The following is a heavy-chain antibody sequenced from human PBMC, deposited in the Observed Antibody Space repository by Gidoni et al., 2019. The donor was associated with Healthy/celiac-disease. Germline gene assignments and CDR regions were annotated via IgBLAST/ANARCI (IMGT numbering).Heavy chain of an antibody. V-gene: IGHV3-7*01. D-gene: IGHD3-3*01. CDR1: GFTFSSYW. J-gene: IGHJ2*01. Sequence: EVQLVESGGGLVQPGGSLRLSCAASGFTFSSYWMSWVRQAPGKGLEWVANIKQDGSEKYYVDSVKGRFTISRDNAKNSQYLQMNSLRAEDTAVYYCAREIHITIFGVVTDWYFDLWGRGTLVTVSS. CDR2: IKQDGSEK. CDR3: AREIHITIFGVVTDWYFDL.